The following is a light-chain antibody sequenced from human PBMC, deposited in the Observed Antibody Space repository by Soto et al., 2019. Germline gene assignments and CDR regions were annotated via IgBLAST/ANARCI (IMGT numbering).Light chain of an antibody. CDR2: AAS. J-gene: IGKJ2*01. Sequence: EIVLTQSPATLSLSPGERDTLSCRASQSVSTFLAWYQQKPGQAPRLLISAASDRATGIPARFSGSGSGTDFTLTISSLEPEDFAVYYCQQRSNWPRVTFGQGTKGERK. CDR1: QSVSTF. V-gene: IGKV3-11*01. CDR3: QQRSNWPRVT.